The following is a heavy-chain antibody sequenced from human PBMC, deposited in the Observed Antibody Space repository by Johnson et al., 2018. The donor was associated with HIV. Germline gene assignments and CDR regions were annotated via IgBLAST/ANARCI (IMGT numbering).Heavy chain of an antibody. CDR3: ARPLGPPLWHDAFDI. CDR2: ISYDGSNK. V-gene: IGHV3-30-3*01. Sequence: VQLVESGGGLVKPGGSLRLSCAASGFTFSDYYMNWIRQAPGKGLEWVAVISYDGSNKYYADSVKGRFTISRDNSKNTLYLQMNSLRAEDTAVYYCARPLGPPLWHDAFDIWGQGTMVTVSS. CDR1: GFTFSDYY. J-gene: IGHJ3*02. D-gene: IGHD3-16*01.